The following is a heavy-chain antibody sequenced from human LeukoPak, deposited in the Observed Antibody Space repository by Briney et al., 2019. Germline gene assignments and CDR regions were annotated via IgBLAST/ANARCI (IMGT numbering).Heavy chain of an antibody. D-gene: IGHD6-19*01. CDR3: ARAGGIAVAGTRIDY. CDR1: GFTFSSYW. J-gene: IGHJ4*02. V-gene: IGHV3-74*01. CDR2: INSDGSST. Sequence: GGSLRLSCAASGFTFSSYWMHWVRQAPGKGLVWVSRINSDGSSTSYADSVKGRFTISRDNAKNTLYLQMNSLRAEDTDVYYCARAGGIAVAGTRIDYWGQGTLVTVSS.